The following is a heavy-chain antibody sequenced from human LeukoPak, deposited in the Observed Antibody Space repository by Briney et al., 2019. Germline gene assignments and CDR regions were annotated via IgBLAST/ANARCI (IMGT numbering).Heavy chain of an antibody. CDR1: GGSISSSSYY. CDR3: ARLYYDSSGYYHYWYFDL. V-gene: IGHV4-39*07. CDR2: IYYSGST. D-gene: IGHD3-22*01. Sequence: SETLSLTCTVSGGSISSSSYYWGWIRQPPGKGLEWIGSIYYSGSTYYNPSPKSRVTISVDTSKNQFSLKLSSVTAADTAVYYCARLYYDSSGYYHYWYFDLWGRGTLVTVSS. J-gene: IGHJ2*01.